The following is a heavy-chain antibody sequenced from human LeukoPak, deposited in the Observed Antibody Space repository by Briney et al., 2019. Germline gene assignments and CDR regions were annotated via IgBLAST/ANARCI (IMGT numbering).Heavy chain of an antibody. V-gene: IGHV3-74*01. Sequence: GGSLRLSCAASGFIFNDYSMHWVRQGPPKGLVGVARNDTEGSCRRYEDRGNGRFNISKDNAKKTKHRQMNSRKVEDTGVYHCVRDWDGVAPYWGQGTLVTVSS. CDR2: NDTEGSCR. CDR3: VRDWDGVAPY. CDR1: GFIFNDYS. J-gene: IGHJ4*02. D-gene: IGHD3-3*01.